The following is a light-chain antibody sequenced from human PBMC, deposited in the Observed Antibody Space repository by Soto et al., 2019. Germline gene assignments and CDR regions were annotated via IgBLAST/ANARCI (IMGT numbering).Light chain of an antibody. CDR2: TAS. Sequence: DIQLTQSPSFLSASVGDRVTIACRASQDTTTYLAWNQQKPGKAPKLLISTASTLQSGVPSRFSGSGSGTEFTLTISSLQPEDFATYYCQPFTSYPITFGQGTRLDSK. CDR1: QDTTTY. J-gene: IGKJ5*01. CDR3: QPFTSYPIT. V-gene: IGKV1-9*01.